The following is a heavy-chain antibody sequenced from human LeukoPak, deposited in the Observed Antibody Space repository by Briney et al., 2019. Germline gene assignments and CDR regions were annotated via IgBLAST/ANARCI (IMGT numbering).Heavy chain of an antibody. J-gene: IGHJ3*02. V-gene: IGHV4-61*02. D-gene: IGHD2-21*01. Sequence: SQTLSLTCTVSGGSISSGSYYWSWIRQPAGKGLEWIGRIYTSGSTNYNPSLKSRVTISVDTSKNQFSLKLSSVTAADTAVYYCAYGGVVSTDAFDIWGQGTMVTVSS. CDR3: AYGGVVSTDAFDI. CDR2: IYTSGST. CDR1: GGSISSGSYY.